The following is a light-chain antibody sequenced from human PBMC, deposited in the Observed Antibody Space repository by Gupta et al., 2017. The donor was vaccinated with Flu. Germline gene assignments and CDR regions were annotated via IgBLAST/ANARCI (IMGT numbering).Light chain of an antibody. CDR3: QHEGSSPLT. CDR2: GAS. V-gene: IGKV3-20*01. Sequence: IVLTQSSGTLPLSPRSRATLTCRASLSVSSSYLAWYQQKPGQAPRLLIYGASSRANGFPDRFSGSGSGTEFTLTISRLEPEDFAVYYCQHEGSSPLTFGQGTKVEIK. J-gene: IGKJ1*01. CDR1: LSVSSSY.